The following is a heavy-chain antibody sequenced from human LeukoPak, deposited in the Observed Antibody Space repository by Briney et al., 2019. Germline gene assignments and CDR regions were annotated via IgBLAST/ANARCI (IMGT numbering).Heavy chain of an antibody. CDR2: IIPILGIV. CDR1: GGTFSSYA. CDR3: ARARDGYNCPDY. D-gene: IGHD5-24*01. V-gene: IGHV1-69*04. J-gene: IGHJ4*02. Sequence: GSSVKVSCKASGGTFSSYAISWVRQAPGQGLEWMGRIIPILGIVNYAQKFQGRVTITADKSTSTAYMELSSLRSEDTAVYYCARARDGYNCPDYWGQGTLVTVSS.